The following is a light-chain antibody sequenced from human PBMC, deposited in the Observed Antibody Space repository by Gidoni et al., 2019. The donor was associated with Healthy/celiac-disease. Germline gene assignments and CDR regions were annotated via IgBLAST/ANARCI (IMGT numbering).Light chain of an antibody. CDR3: QQYDNLPGYT. Sequence: DIQMTQSPSSPSASVGDRVTITCQASQDISNYLNWYQQKPGKAPKLLIYDASNLETGVPSRFSGSGSGTDFTFTISSLQPEDIATYYCQQYDNLPGYTFGQXTKLEIK. CDR1: QDISNY. V-gene: IGKV1-33*01. J-gene: IGKJ2*01. CDR2: DAS.